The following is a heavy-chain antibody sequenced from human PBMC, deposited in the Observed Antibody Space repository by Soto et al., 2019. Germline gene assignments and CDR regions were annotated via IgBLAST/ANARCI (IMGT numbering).Heavy chain of an antibody. Sequence: QVQLQQSGPGLMKPSETLSLTCTVSGDSITSSYWSWFRQPPGKGLEYIGFIFYTGIVSYNPSLKSRVTISMDPSKNQFSLNLSSVTAADTAVYYCAKGAGRDGYNTARGQGTLVTVSA. V-gene: IGHV4-59*01. CDR1: GDSITSSY. D-gene: IGHD5-12*01. CDR2: IFYTGIV. J-gene: IGHJ4*02. CDR3: AKGAGRDGYNTA.